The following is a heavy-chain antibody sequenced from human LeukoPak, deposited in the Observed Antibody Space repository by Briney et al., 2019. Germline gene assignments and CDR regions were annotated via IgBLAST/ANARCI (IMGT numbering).Heavy chain of an antibody. CDR3: TTRDGYNYAFDY. D-gene: IGHD5-24*01. CDR2: IKSKTDGGTT. Sequence: PGGSLRLSCAASGFTFSNAWMNWVRQAPGKGLEWVGRIKSKTDGGTTDYAAPAKGRFTISRDDSKNTLYLQMNSLKTEDTAVYYCTTRDGYNYAFDYWGQGTLVTVSS. J-gene: IGHJ4*02. CDR1: GFTFSNAW. V-gene: IGHV3-15*07.